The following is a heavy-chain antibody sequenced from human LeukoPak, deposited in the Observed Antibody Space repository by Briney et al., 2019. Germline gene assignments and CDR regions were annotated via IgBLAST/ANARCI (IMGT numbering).Heavy chain of an antibody. CDR2: ISSSGSTI. D-gene: IGHD3-10*01. V-gene: IGHV3-11*01. Sequence: GGSLRLSWAASGFTFSDYYMSWIRQAAGKGLEWVSYISSSGSTIYYADSVKGRFTISRDNSKNSLYLQMNSLRTEDTALYYCAKVKNTGSYLSHVDYWGQGTLVTVSS. J-gene: IGHJ4*02. CDR1: GFTFSDYY. CDR3: AKVKNTGSYLSHVDY.